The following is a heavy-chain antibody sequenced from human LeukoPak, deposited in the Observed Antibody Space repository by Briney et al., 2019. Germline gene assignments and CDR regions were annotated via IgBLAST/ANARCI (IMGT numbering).Heavy chain of an antibody. CDR1: GFTFNNYA. CDR2: ISGRGDIT. CDR3: AKDLTWIPPVLVRFDL. V-gene: IGHV3-23*01. Sequence: PGGSLRLSCAASGFTFNNYAMSWVRQAPGQGLQWVSSISGRGDITHYADSVKGRFTISRDNSKNTVFLQMNWLRADDTAVYYCAKDLTWIPPVLVRFDLRGRGTLVAVSS. D-gene: IGHD2-15*01. J-gene: IGHJ5*02.